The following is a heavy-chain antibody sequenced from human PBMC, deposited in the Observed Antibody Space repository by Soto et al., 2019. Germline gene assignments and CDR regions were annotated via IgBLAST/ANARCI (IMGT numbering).Heavy chain of an antibody. J-gene: IGHJ4*02. Sequence: QITLKESGPTLVKPTQTLTLTCTFSGFSLSTSGVGVGWIRQPPGKALEWLALVYWDGEKSYETPLKCRLTITKDPTKNQLVLTMTTLDPVDTATYYCAHRRRTVLWFGRTHYFDYWGLGTLVTVSS. V-gene: IGHV2-5*05. D-gene: IGHD3-10*01. CDR2: VYWDGEK. CDR3: AHRRRTVLWFGRTHYFDY. CDR1: GFSLSTSGVG.